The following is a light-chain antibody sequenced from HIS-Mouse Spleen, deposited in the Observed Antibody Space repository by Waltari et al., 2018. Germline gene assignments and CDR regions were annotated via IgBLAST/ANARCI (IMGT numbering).Light chain of an antibody. CDR3: CSYAGSYSYV. CDR2: DVS. Sequence: HSALTQPRSVSGSPGQSVTISCTGTSSDVGGYNYVSWYQQHPGKAPKLMIYDVSKRPSGVPDRLSGSKSGNTASLTISGLQAEDEADYYCCSYAGSYSYVFGTGTKVTVL. CDR1: SSDVGGYNY. V-gene: IGLV2-11*01. J-gene: IGLJ1*01.